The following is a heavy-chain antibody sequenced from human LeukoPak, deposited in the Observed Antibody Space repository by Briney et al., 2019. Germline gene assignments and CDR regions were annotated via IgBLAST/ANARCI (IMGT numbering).Heavy chain of an antibody. Sequence: PGGALRLSSAASWVTAITNDKTWVRHAPREGLEWVSVLYSDGNTKYADSVQGRFTISRDNSKNTLYLEMNSLSPDDTAVYYCARGVEPLAANTLAYWGQGTLVTVSS. CDR1: WVTAITND. V-gene: IGHV3-53*01. CDR3: ARGVEPLAANTLAY. J-gene: IGHJ4*02. D-gene: IGHD1-14*01. CDR2: LYSDGNT.